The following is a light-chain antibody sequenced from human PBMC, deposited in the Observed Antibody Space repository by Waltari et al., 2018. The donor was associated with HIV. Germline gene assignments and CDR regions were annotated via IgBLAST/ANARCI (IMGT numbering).Light chain of an antibody. CDR2: QDN. V-gene: IGLV3-1*01. CDR3: QAWDSSTVV. CDR1: KLGDKY. J-gene: IGLJ2*01. Sequence: SYELTQPPSVSVSPGKTPSITCSGDKLGDKYACWYQQKPGQSPVLVIYQDNKRPSGIPERFSGSNSGNTATLTISGTQAMDEADYFCQAWDSSTVVFGGGTKLTVL.